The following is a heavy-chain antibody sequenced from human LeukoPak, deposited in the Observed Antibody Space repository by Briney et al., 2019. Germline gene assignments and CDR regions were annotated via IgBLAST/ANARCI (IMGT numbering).Heavy chain of an antibody. CDR2: IDPNDGDT. Sequence: ASVKVSCKASGYTLTDYYMHWVRQAPGQGFEWMGWIDPNDGDTNYAQKFQGRVTMTRDTSISTAHMEVSRLRSDDTAVYYCARANFLYCSSSTCLFDYWGQGTLVTVSS. D-gene: IGHD2-2*01. CDR1: GYTLTDYY. V-gene: IGHV1-2*02. J-gene: IGHJ4*02. CDR3: ARANFLYCSSSTCLFDY.